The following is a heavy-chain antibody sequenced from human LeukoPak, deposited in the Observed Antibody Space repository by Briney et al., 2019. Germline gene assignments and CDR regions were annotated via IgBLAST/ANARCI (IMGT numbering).Heavy chain of an antibody. CDR2: ISTDGRSV. V-gene: IGHV3-30*03. CDR3: ARGWHSSGHCDAFDI. CDR1: ASTFSTYV. J-gene: IGHJ3*02. Sequence: GGSLRLSCAASASTFSTYVMHWVRQAPGRGLDWVAGISTDGRSVHYPDSVGGRFTISRDNSKNTLYLQVDSLRAEDTAVYYCARGWHSSGHCDAFDIWGQGTMVTVSS. D-gene: IGHD3-22*01.